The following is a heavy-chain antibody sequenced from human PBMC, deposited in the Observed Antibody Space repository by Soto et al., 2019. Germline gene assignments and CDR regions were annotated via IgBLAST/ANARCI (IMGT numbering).Heavy chain of an antibody. D-gene: IGHD1-1*01. CDR3: ARGPDTTYVDY. V-gene: IGHV1-18*01. CDR2: INVYSGNT. CDR1: GYTFTNHG. Sequence: QVQLVQSGGEVEKPGASVKVSCKASGYTFTNHGINWVRQAPGLGLEWMGWINVYSGNTNSAQMFQARVTMTTDTSPNSVYMELRILRSDDPAVYYCARGPDTTYVDYWGQGNLVSVSS. J-gene: IGHJ4*02.